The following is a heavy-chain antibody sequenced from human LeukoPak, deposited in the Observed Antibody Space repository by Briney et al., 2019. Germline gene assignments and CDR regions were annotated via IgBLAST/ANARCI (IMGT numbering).Heavy chain of an antibody. V-gene: IGHV3-66*01. Sequence: GGSLRLSCAASGFTVSSNYMSWVRQAPGKGLEWVSVIYSGGSTYYADSVKGRFTISRDNSKNTLYLQMNSLRAEDTAVYYCARDTYGYCSSTSCYSWFDPWGQGTLVTVSS. J-gene: IGHJ5*02. CDR2: IYSGGST. D-gene: IGHD2-2*01. CDR3: ARDTYGYCSSTSCYSWFDP. CDR1: GFTVSSNY.